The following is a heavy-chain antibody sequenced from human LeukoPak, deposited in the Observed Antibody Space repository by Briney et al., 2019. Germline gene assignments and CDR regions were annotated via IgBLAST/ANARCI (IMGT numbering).Heavy chain of an antibody. Sequence: PGGSLRLSCAASGFTFSSYAMSWVRQAPGKGLEWVSLISGDGGSTYYADSVKGRFTISRDNSKNSLYLQMNSLRTEDTALYYCAKVRAYYDSSGTFDYWGQGTLVTVSS. CDR2: ISGDGGST. J-gene: IGHJ4*02. D-gene: IGHD3-22*01. CDR1: GFTFSSYA. CDR3: AKVRAYYDSSGTFDY. V-gene: IGHV3-43*02.